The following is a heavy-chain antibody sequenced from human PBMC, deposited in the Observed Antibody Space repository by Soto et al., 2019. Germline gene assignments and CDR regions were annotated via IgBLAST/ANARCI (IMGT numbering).Heavy chain of an antibody. Sequence: PGESLKISCMGSGYSFTSYWISWVRQMPGKGLEWMGRIDPSDSYTNYSPSFQGHVTISADKSISTAYLQWSSLKASDTAMYYCARLVRYCSGGSCPNWFDPWGQGTLVTVSS. D-gene: IGHD2-15*01. J-gene: IGHJ5*02. V-gene: IGHV5-10-1*01. CDR2: IDPSDSYT. CDR1: GYSFTSYW. CDR3: ARLVRYCSGGSCPNWFDP.